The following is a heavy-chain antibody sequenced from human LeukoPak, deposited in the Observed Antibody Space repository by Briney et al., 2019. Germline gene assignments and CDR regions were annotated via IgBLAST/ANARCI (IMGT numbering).Heavy chain of an antibody. CDR2: ISDNGRT. Sequence: SETLSLTCAVSGGSFGLYFWTWIRQPPGKTLEWIGFISDNGRTNHNPSLRSRLSISVDTSKNQFSLSLTSVTAADTAVYYCARADTHRRHSSSWHFDYWSQGTLVTVSS. CDR1: GGSFGLYF. D-gene: IGHD6-13*01. J-gene: IGHJ4*02. CDR3: ARADTHRRHSSSWHFDY. V-gene: IGHV4-59*01.